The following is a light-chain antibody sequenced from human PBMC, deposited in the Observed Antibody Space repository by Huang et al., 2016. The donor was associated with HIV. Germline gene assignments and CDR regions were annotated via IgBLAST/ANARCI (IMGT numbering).Light chain of an antibody. J-gene: IGKJ5*01. Sequence: EIVLTQSPGTLSLSPGERATLSCRASQSVSNKYLAWYQQKPGQAPRLLLYGASRRATGIPDRISGSGSGTDFILTINRLEPEDFAVYYCQQYGGSPLITFGQGTRLEIK. V-gene: IGKV3-20*01. CDR3: QQYGGSPLIT. CDR2: GAS. CDR1: QSVSNKY.